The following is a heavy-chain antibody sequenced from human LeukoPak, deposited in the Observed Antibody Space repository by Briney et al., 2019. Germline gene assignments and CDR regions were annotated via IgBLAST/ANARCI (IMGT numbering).Heavy chain of an antibody. CDR3: ASLAAANLPFH. V-gene: IGHV4-39*01. D-gene: IGHD2-15*01. J-gene: IGHJ4*02. Sequence: PSETLSLTCTVSGDSVTSTSYYWGWIRQPPGEGLQWIGSFLYGGSTDYNPSLKSRVTISADASKNQFSLKVTSVTAADTAVYYCASLAAANLPFHWGQGTLVTV. CDR1: GDSVTSTSYY. CDR2: FLYGGST.